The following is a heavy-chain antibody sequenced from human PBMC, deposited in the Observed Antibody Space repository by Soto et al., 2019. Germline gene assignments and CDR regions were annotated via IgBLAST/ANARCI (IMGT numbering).Heavy chain of an antibody. Sequence: EVQLLESGGGLAQPGGSLRLSCAASGFTFSFYAMTWVRQAPGKGLEWVSSLTGNGGDTYYADSVKGRFTTSRDNSEKTLYLQMNSLRVDDTAVYYCAKDREYSYGWDYWGQGTLVTVSS. CDR2: LTGNGGDT. D-gene: IGHD5-18*01. CDR1: GFTFSFYA. J-gene: IGHJ4*02. V-gene: IGHV3-23*01. CDR3: AKDREYSYGWDY.